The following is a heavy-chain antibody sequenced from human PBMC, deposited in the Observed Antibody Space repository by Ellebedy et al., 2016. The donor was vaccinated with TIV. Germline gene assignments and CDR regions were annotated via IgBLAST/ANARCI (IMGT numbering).Heavy chain of an antibody. D-gene: IGHD6-13*01. V-gene: IGHV3-21*04. J-gene: IGHJ6*02. CDR3: TTDRRWQSSSWSHYYYGMDV. CDR1: GFTFSSYS. CDR2: ISSSSSYI. Sequence: GESLKISCAASGFTFSSYSMNWVRQAPGKGLEWVSSISSSSSYIYYADSVKGRFTISRDNAKNSLYLQMNSLRAEDTAVYYCTTDRRWQSSSWSHYYYGMDVWGQGTTVTVSS.